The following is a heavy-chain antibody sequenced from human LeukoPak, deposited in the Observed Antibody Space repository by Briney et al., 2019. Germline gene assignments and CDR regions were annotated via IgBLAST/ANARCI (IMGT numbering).Heavy chain of an antibody. D-gene: IGHD5-12*01. CDR3: ARGRGYIPFDY. Sequence: SETLSLTCTVSGGSISSYYWSWIRQPPGKGLEWNGYIYYSGSTNYNPSLESRVTISVDTSKNQFSLRLTSVTAADTAVYYCARGRGYIPFDYWGQGTLVTVSS. CDR2: IYYSGST. CDR1: GGSISSYY. V-gene: IGHV4-59*01. J-gene: IGHJ4*02.